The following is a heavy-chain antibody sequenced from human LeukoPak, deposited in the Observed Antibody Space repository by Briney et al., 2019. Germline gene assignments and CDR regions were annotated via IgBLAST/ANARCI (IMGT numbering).Heavy chain of an antibody. CDR3: ARLLGYCSSISCYLDAFDI. Sequence: GESLKISCKGSGYSFTSYWIGWVRQMPGKGLEWMGIIYPGDSDTRYSPSFQGQVTISADKSISTAYLQWSSLKASDTAMYYCARLLGYCSSISCYLDAFDIWGQGTMVTVSS. CDR1: GYSFTSYW. V-gene: IGHV5-51*01. D-gene: IGHD2-2*01. CDR2: IYPGDSDT. J-gene: IGHJ3*02.